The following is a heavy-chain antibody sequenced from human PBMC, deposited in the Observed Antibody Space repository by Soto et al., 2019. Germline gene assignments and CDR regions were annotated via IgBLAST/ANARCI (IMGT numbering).Heavy chain of an antibody. J-gene: IGHJ5*02. D-gene: IGHD5-12*01. CDR3: TRSGRQSANWFDP. V-gene: IGHV1-69*06. CDR2: IIPMSVRP. Sequence: QVQLVQSGAEVKTPGSSVKVSCKASGGTFNSYSIDWVRQAPGQGFEWMGGIIPMSVRPNYAPRFQGRVTFGADKSTNTVYMEVNSLTHEDTAVYYCTRSGRQSANWFDPCGQGTLVTVSS. CDR1: GGTFNSYS.